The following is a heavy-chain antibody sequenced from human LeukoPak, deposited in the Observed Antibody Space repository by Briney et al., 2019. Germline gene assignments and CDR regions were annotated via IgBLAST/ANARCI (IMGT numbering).Heavy chain of an antibody. Sequence: GGSLRLSCEASGFTFDDYGMCWVRQGPGKGLEWVSGINWNGGSTGYSDSVKGRFTISRDNAKNSLYLQMNSLRAEDTALYYCAREYFETPNQLDYWGQGALVTVSS. CDR2: INWNGGST. CDR3: AREYFETPNQLDY. V-gene: IGHV3-20*04. D-gene: IGHD3-9*01. CDR1: GFTFDDYG. J-gene: IGHJ4*02.